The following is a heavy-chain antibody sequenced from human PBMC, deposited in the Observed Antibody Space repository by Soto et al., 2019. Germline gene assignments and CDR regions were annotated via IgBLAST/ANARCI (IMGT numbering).Heavy chain of an antibody. Sequence: PGGSLRLSCAASGFTFSSYEMNWVRQAPGKGLEWVSYISSSGSTIYYADSVKGRFTISRDNAKNSLYLQMNSLRAEDTAVYYCSTAGQWYFWTASYFEHWGQGTPVTVSS. CDR3: STAGQWYFWTASYFEH. CDR2: ISSSGSTI. J-gene: IGHJ4*02. CDR1: GFTFSSYE. V-gene: IGHV3-48*03. D-gene: IGHD3-3*01.